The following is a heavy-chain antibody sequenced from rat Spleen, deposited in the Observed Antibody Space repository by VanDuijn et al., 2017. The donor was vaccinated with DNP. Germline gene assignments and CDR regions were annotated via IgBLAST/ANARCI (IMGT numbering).Heavy chain of an antibody. D-gene: IGHD1-11*01. V-gene: IGHV4-2*01. J-gene: IGHJ2*01. CDR2: INKDSSRI. CDR3: AKGPNYGGWSDYFDY. Sequence: EVKLVESGGGLVQPGRSLKLSCAASGFIFFDYWMGWVRQAPGKGLEWIGEINKDSSRINYIPSLKEKITISRDNAQNTLYLQMSKLGSEDTGIYYCAKGPNYGGWSDYFDYWGQGVMVTVSS. CDR1: GFIFFDYW.